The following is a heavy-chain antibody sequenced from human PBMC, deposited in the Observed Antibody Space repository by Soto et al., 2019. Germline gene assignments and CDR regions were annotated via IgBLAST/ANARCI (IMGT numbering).Heavy chain of an antibody. CDR1: GYTFTNYA. J-gene: IGHJ6*02. V-gene: IGHV1-18*01. D-gene: IGHD3-16*01. CDR3: ARRGGYYYGIDA. CDR2: ISAYNGNT. Sequence: ASVKFSCKASGYTFTNYAISWVRQAPGQGLEWMGWISAYNGNTDSAEKLQGRVTMTTDTSTNTAYMELRSLGFDDTAVYYCARRGGYYYGIDAWGQGTTVTVSS.